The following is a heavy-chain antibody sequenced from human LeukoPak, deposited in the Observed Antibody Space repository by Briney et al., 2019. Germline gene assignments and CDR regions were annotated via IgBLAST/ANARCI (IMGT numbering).Heavy chain of an antibody. Sequence: SETLSLTCTVSGGSISSGSYYWSWIRQPAGKGLEWIGRIYTSGSTNYNPSLKSRVTISVDTSKNQFSLKLSSVTAADTAVYYCARVPPYDSSGYYKHPRFFDYWGQGTLVTVSS. CDR1: GGSISSGSYY. CDR3: ARVPPYDSSGYYKHPRFFDY. V-gene: IGHV4-61*02. D-gene: IGHD3-22*01. CDR2: IYTSGST. J-gene: IGHJ4*02.